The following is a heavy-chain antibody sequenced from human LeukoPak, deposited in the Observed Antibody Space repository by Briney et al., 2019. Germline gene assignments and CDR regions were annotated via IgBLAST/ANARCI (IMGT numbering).Heavy chain of an antibody. J-gene: IGHJ4*02. CDR1: GFTFSSYS. V-gene: IGHV3-48*01. CDR2: ITSGSSTI. Sequence: PGGSLRLSCAASGFTFSSYSMNWVRQAPGKGLEWLSYITSGSSTIYYADSVKGRFTISRDNAKNSLYLQMNSLRAEDTAVYYCARDLLYDSSGIFDYWGQGTLVTVSS. D-gene: IGHD3-22*01. CDR3: ARDLLYDSSGIFDY.